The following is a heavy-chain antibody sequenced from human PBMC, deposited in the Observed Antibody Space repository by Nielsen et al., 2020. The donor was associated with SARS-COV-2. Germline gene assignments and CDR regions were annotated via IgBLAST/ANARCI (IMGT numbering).Heavy chain of an antibody. Sequence: GGSLRLSCAASGFIFSDYAMAWVRQAPGKGLEWVSVIKTSGGTTYYADSVKGRCTISRDNSKNTLYLQMNSLRAEDTAVYYCAKVEGTWSWGQGTRVTVSS. V-gene: IGHV3-23*01. CDR3: AKVEGTWS. D-gene: IGHD3-10*01. CDR2: IKTSGGTT. CDR1: GFIFSDYA. J-gene: IGHJ4*02.